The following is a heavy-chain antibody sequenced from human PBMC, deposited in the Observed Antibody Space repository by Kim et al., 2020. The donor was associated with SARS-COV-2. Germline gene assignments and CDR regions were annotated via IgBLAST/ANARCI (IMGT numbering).Heavy chain of an antibody. V-gene: IGHV3-23*01. CDR3: ARSDGLTGYYDFGFFH. D-gene: IGHD3-9*01. CDR2: ISGSGGST. J-gene: IGHJ4*02. Sequence: GGSLRLSCAASGFTFSSYAMSWVRQAPGKGLEWVSAISGSGGSTYYADSVKGRFTISRDNSKNTLYLQMNSLRAEDTAVYYCARSDGLTGYYDFGFFHWGQGNLVTVSP. CDR1: GFTFSSYA.